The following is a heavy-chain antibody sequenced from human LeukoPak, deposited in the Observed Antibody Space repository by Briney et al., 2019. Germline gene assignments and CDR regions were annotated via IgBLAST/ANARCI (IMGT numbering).Heavy chain of an antibody. V-gene: IGHV1-69*13. Sequence: SVKVSCTASGGTFSSYAISWVRQAPGQGLEWMGGIIPIFGTANYAQKFQGRVTITADESTSTAYMELSSLRSEDTAVYYCARGGVVYRASANNWFDPWGQGTLVTVSS. CDR3: ARGGVVYRASANNWFDP. CDR2: IIPIFGTA. CDR1: GGTFSSYA. D-gene: IGHD1-14*01. J-gene: IGHJ5*02.